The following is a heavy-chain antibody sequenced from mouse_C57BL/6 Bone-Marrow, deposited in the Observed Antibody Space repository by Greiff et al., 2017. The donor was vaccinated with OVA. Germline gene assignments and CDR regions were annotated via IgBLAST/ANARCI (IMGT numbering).Heavy chain of an antibody. Sequence: EVQRVESGGGLVKPGGSLKLSCAASGFTFSSYAMSWVRQTPEKRLEWVATISDGGSYTYYPDNVKGRFTISRDNAKNNLYLQMSHLKSEDTAMYYCARDPPPYYYGSSPWFAYWGQGTLVTVSA. J-gene: IGHJ3*01. CDR1: GFTFSSYA. CDR2: ISDGGSYT. D-gene: IGHD1-1*01. CDR3: ARDPPPYYYGSSPWFAY. V-gene: IGHV5-4*01.